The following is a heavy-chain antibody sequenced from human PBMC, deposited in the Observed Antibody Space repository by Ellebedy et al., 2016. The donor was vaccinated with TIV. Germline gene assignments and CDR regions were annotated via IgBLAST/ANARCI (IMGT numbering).Heavy chain of an antibody. CDR1: GGSINSDNY. V-gene: IGHV4-4*02. J-gene: IGHJ5*02. CDR2: VYHSGHT. D-gene: IGHD2/OR15-2a*01. CDR3: ARDWTRGGGYFASWFDP. Sequence: MPSETLSLTCGVSGGSINSDNYWSWVRQSPGRGLEWIGEVYHSGHTNYNPSLRSRVSISVDKSTSQFSLRLRSMTAADTAVYYCARDWTRGGGYFASWFDPWGQGTPVTVSS.